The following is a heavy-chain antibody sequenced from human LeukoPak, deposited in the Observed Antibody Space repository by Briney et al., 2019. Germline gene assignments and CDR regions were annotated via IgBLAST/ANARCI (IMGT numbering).Heavy chain of an antibody. CDR2: IIPIFGTA. D-gene: IGHD6-19*01. CDR1: GGTFSSYA. J-gene: IGHJ6*02. CDR3: ARDGRAVASGLMDV. Sequence: SVKVSCQASGGTFSSYAISWVRQAPGQGLEWMGGIIPIFGTANYAQKFQGRVTITADESTSTAYMELSSLRSEDTAVYYCARDGRAVASGLMDVWGQGTTVTVSS. V-gene: IGHV1-69*13.